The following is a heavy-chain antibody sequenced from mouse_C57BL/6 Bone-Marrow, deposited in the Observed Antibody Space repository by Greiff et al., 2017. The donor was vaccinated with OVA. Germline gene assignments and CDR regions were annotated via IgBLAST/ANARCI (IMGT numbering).Heavy chain of an antibody. V-gene: IGHV1-81*01. J-gene: IGHJ4*01. CDR3: ARKIYDGYYYAMDY. CDR2: IYPRSGNT. CDR1: GYTFTSYG. D-gene: IGHD2-3*01. Sequence: QVQLKESGAELARPGASVKLSCKASGYTFTSYGISWVKQRTGQGLEWIGEIYPRSGNTYYNEKFKGKATLTADKSSSTAYMELRSLTSEDSAVYFCARKIYDGYYYAMDYWGQGTSVTVSS.